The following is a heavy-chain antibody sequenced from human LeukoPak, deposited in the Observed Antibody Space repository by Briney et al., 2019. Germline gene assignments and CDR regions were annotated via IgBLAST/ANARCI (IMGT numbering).Heavy chain of an antibody. V-gene: IGHV3-7*01. D-gene: IGHD3-16*02. J-gene: IGHJ4*02. CDR1: GFIFTNYW. Sequence: PGGSLRLSCAASGFIFTNYWMSWVRQAPGKGLEWVADINEDGSGGYYVDSVKGRFTISIDNAKNSLYLQMNGLTAEDTAIYYCAVIGLYWDQGTLDTVSS. CDR3: AVIGLY. CDR2: INEDGSGG.